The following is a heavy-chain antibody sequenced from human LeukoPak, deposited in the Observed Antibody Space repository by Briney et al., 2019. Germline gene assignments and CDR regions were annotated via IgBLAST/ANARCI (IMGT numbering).Heavy chain of an antibody. CDR3: AKDLDIVIVPASWFDP. V-gene: IGHV3-21*01. D-gene: IGHD2-2*03. J-gene: IGHJ5*02. CDR1: GFTFSRYS. Sequence: GGSLGLSCAASGFTFSRYSMNWVRQTPGKGLEWVSSISSTSSYLFYADSVKGRFTISRDNAKNSLYLQMNSLRAEDTAVYYCAKDLDIVIVPASWFDPWGQGTLVTVSS. CDR2: ISSTSSYL.